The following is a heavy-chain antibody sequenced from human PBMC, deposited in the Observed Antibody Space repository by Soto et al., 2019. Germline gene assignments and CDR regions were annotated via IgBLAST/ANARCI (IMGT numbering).Heavy chain of an antibody. V-gene: IGHV5-51*01. D-gene: IGHD6-13*01. Sequence: GESLKISCKGSGYNFTSYWIGWVRQMPGKGLEWMGIIYPGDSDTRCSPSFQGQVTISADKYISTAYLQWSSLKASDTAMYYCAAYVDSTSPDAFDIWGQGTMVTVSS. CDR2: IYPGDSDT. CDR1: GYNFTSYW. J-gene: IGHJ3*02. CDR3: AAYVDSTSPDAFDI.